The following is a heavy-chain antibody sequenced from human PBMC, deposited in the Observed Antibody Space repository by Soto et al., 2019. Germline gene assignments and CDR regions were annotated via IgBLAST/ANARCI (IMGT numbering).Heavy chain of an antibody. Sequence: QVQLVQSGIGVEKPGSSVRVSCKISGGTFSNYAIDWVRLAPGHVLAWKGGIVPIFGTTYYTQKFQGRATIIADDSTTTAYLEMSSLRSEDTAIYYCARVEAVAGLYNYHGLDVWGQGTAVTVSS. CDR1: GGTFSNYA. V-gene: IGHV1-69*12. J-gene: IGHJ6*02. D-gene: IGHD6-19*01. CDR2: IVPIFGTT. CDR3: ARVEAVAGLYNYHGLDV.